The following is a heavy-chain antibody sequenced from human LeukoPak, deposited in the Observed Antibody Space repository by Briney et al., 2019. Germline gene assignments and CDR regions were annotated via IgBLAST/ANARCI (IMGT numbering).Heavy chain of an antibody. J-gene: IGHJ4*02. CDR1: GGSFSGYY. D-gene: IGHD6-13*01. CDR2: IYYSGST. V-gene: IGHV4-59*01. CDR3: ARVIAAAGTRYYFDY. Sequence: SETLSLTCAVYGGSFSGYYWSWIRQPPGKGLEWIGCIYYSGSTNYNPSLKSRVTISVDTSKNQFSLKLSSVTAADTAVYYCARVIAAAGTRYYFDYWGQGTLVTVSS.